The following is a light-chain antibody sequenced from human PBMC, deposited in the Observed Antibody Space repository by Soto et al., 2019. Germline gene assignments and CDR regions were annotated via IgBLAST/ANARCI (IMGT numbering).Light chain of an antibody. CDR1: SSDVGGYNY. CDR2: DVS. J-gene: IGLJ2*01. CDR3: SSYTSGCTLVV. V-gene: IGLV2-14*01. Sequence: QSALTQPASVSGSPGQSITISCTGTSSDVGGYNYVSWYQQHPGKAPKIMIYDVSNRPSGVSNRFSGSKSGNTASLTISGLQAEDEADYYCSSYTSGCTLVVFGGGTKVTVL.